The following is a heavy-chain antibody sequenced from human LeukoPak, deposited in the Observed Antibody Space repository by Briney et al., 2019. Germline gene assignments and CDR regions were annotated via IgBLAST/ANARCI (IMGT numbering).Heavy chain of an antibody. CDR2: ISAYNGNT. V-gene: IGHV1-18*01. CDR1: GYTFTSYG. D-gene: IGHD2-21*02. CDR3: ARDGAYCGGDCYSHYDY. J-gene: IGHJ4*02. Sequence: GASVKVSCKASGYTFTSYGISWVRQAPGQGLEWMGWISAYNGNTNYAQKLQGRVTMTTDTSTSTAYMELRSLRSDDTAVYYCARDGAYCGGDCYSHYDYWGQGTLVTVSS.